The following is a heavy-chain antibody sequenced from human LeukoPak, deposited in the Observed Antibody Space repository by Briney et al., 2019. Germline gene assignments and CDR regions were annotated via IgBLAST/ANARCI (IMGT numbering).Heavy chain of an antibody. D-gene: IGHD3-16*01. CDR3: ARDRWGGVGMCYFDY. J-gene: IGHJ4*02. CDR1: GFTFSNYA. Sequence: PGGSLRLSCAASGFTFSNYAMHWVRQAPGKGLEWVAVISSDGSNKYYADSVKGRFTISRDNSKNTLYLQMSSLRSEDTAVYYCARDRWGGVGMCYFDYWGQGTLVTVSS. CDR2: ISSDGSNK. V-gene: IGHV3-30-3*01.